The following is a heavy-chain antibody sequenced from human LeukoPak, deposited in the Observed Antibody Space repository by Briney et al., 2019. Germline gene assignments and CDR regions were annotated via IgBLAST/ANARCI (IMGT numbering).Heavy chain of an antibody. D-gene: IGHD1-14*01. Sequence: RSLRLSCAASGFTFSSYGMHWVRQAPGKGLEWVAVIWYDGSNKYYPDSVKGRFTISRDNSKNTLYLQMNSLRAEDTAVYYCARGRTDRAFDYWGQGTLVTVSS. CDR3: ARGRTDRAFDY. V-gene: IGHV3-33*01. J-gene: IGHJ4*02. CDR1: GFTFSSYG. CDR2: IWYDGSNK.